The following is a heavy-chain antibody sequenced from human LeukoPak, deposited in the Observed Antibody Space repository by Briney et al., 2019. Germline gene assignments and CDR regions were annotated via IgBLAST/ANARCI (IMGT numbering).Heavy chain of an antibody. D-gene: IGHD3-3*01. CDR1: GFTFSNYG. J-gene: IGHJ6*03. V-gene: IGHV3-33*06. CDR3: AKGPTQVLRFLRDGKTYYMDV. Sequence: PGGSLRLSCAASGFTFSNYGMHWVRQAPGRGPECVAVIWYDGKHQYYADSVKGRFNISRDNPKNMLYLQMNSLRVEDTAVYYCAKGPTQVLRFLRDGKTYYMDVWGKGTSVLVSS. CDR2: IWYDGKHQ.